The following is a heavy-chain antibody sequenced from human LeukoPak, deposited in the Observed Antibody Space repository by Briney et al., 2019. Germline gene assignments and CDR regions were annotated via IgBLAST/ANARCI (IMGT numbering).Heavy chain of an antibody. CDR2: TYYRSKWYN. Sequence: SQTLSLTCAISGDSVSSNSAAWNWIRQSPSLGLEWLGRTYYRSKWYNDYAVSVKSRITINPDTSKNQFSLQLNSVTPEDTAVYYCARESTMVRFLEWSPFDYWGQGTLVTVSS. CDR1: GDSVSSNSAA. CDR3: ARESTMVRFLEWSPFDY. V-gene: IGHV6-1*01. D-gene: IGHD3-3*01. J-gene: IGHJ4*02.